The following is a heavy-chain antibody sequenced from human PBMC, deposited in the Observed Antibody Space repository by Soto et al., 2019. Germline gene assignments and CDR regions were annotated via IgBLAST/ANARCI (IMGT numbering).Heavy chain of an antibody. CDR2: ISADDGNT. CDR1: GYTFTSYG. D-gene: IGHD3-10*01. CDR3: ARACRNGSYWYFDL. Sequence: QVQLVQSGAEVKRPGASVKVSCKAFGYTFTSYGIIWVRQAPGQGLEWMGWISADDGNTNFSQKFQGRVTMTTDRSTSTAYMEVWTLRSDDTASYYCARACRNGSYWYFDLWGRGTLVTVSS. V-gene: IGHV1-18*01. J-gene: IGHJ2*01.